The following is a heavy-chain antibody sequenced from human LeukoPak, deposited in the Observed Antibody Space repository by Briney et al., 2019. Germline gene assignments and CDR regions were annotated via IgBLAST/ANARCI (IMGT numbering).Heavy chain of an antibody. CDR2: IYTSGST. CDR3: ARGVVANLYYFDY. D-gene: IGHD2-15*01. J-gene: IGHJ4*02. CDR1: GGSISSGSYY. V-gene: IGHV4-61*02. Sequence: PSQTLSLTCTVSGGSISSGSYYWSWIRQPAGEGLEWIGRIYTSGSTNYNPSLKSRVTISVDTSKNQFSLKLSSVTAADTAVYYCARGVVANLYYFDYWGQGTLVTVSS.